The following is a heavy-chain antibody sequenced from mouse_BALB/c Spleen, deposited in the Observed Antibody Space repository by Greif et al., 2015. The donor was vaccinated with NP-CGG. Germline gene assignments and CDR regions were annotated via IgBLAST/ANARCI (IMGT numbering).Heavy chain of an antibody. Sequence: VKLMESGAELVKPGASVKLSCKASGYTFTSYYMYWVKQRPGQGLEWIGEINPSNGGTNFNEKFKSKATLTVDKSSSTAYMQLSSLTSEDSAVYYCTRGYDGYAMDYWGQGTSVTVSS. CDR3: TRGYDGYAMDY. J-gene: IGHJ4*01. D-gene: IGHD2-14*01. CDR2: INPSNGGT. CDR1: GYTFTSYY. V-gene: IGHV1S81*02.